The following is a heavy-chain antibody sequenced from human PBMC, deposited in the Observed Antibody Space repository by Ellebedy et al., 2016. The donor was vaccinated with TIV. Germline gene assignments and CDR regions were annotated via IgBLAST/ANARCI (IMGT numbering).Heavy chain of an antibody. CDR1: GFTVTTNY. V-gene: IGHV3-53*01. D-gene: IGHD4-23*01. Sequence: PGGSLRLSCAASGFTVTTNYMNWVRQAPGKGLEWVSVIFSAADGGETHYADSVKGRFTISRDSSKNTLYLQMNSLRAEDTAVYYCAREAAGNGGKLDYWGQGALVTVSS. CDR3: AREAAGNGGKLDY. J-gene: IGHJ4*02. CDR2: IFSAADGGET.